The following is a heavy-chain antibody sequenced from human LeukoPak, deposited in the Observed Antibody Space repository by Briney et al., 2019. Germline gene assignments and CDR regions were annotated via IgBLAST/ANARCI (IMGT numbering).Heavy chain of an antibody. J-gene: IGHJ4*01. CDR1: GFTFGTYT. Sequence: GGSLRLSYAASGFTFGTYTMSWVRQAPGKGPEWVSGISGSGGTTDYTDSVKGRFTISRDNSKSTLFLQMRSLRVKDTAVYYCAKGGVASAFNHWGRGTLVTVSS. CDR3: AKGGVASAFNH. D-gene: IGHD5-12*01. CDR2: ISGSGGTT. V-gene: IGHV3-23*01.